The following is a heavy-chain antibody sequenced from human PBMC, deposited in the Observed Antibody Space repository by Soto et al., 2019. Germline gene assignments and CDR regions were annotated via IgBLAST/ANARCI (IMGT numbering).Heavy chain of an antibody. Sequence: GGSLRLSCAASGFTFSSYAMSWVRQAPGKGLEWVSAISGSGGSTYYADSVKGRFTISRDNSKNTLYLQMNSLRAEDTAVYYCAKRAGIAVAGKANWFDPWGQGTLVTVSS. CDR1: GFTFSSYA. D-gene: IGHD6-19*01. CDR3: AKRAGIAVAGKANWFDP. CDR2: ISGSGGST. J-gene: IGHJ5*02. V-gene: IGHV3-23*01.